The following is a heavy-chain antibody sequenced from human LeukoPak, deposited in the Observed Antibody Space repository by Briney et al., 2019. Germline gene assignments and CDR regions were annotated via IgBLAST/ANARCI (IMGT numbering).Heavy chain of an antibody. Sequence: SQTLSLTCAISGDSVSSNSAAWNWIRQSPSRGLEWLGRTYYRSKWYNDYAVSVKSRITINPDTSKNQFSQQLNSVTPEDTAVYYCARGFAPAVAGTAWFDPWGQGTLVTVSS. D-gene: IGHD6-19*01. CDR2: TYYRSKWYN. V-gene: IGHV6-1*01. CDR1: GDSVSSNSAA. CDR3: ARGFAPAVAGTAWFDP. J-gene: IGHJ5*02.